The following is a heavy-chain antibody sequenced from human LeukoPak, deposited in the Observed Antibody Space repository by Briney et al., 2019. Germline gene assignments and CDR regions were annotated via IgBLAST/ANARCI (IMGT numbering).Heavy chain of an antibody. CDR3: ARPAAAGYYYYYMDV. CDR2: ISYDGSNK. Sequence: PGGSLRLSCAASGFTFSSYDMHWVRQAPGKGLEWVAVISYDGSNKYYADSVKGRFTISRDNSKNTLYLQMNSLRAEDTAVYYCARPAAAGYYYYYMDVWGKGTTVTVSS. V-gene: IGHV3-30*04. J-gene: IGHJ6*03. CDR1: GFTFSSYD. D-gene: IGHD6-13*01.